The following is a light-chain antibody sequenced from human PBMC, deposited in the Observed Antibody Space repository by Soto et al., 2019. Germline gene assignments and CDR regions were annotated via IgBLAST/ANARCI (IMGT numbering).Light chain of an antibody. J-gene: IGLJ1*01. CDR1: SSDVGGYEY. CDR2: EVS. CDR3: SSYAAANTYV. V-gene: IGLV2-14*01. Sequence: QSALTQPASVSGSPGQSITISCTGTSSDVGGYEYVYWYQQHPGKAPKLMIYEVSNRPSGVSHRFSGSKSGNTASLTISGLQAEDEADYYCSSYAAANTYVLGTGNKLNVL.